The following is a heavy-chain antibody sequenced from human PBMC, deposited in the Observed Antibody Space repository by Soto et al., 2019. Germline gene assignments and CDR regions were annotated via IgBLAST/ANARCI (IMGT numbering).Heavy chain of an antibody. CDR1: GFTFSDYW. D-gene: IGHD3-10*01. V-gene: IGHV3-7*03. CDR3: ARDWGGLGY. Sequence: GGSLRLSCAASGFTFSDYWVTWVRQAPGKGLEWVANIIKDGNEKSYVDSVKGRFTMSRDNAKNSLYLEMNSLRVEDTAVYYCARDWGGLGYWGRGTLVTVSS. CDR2: IIKDGNEK. J-gene: IGHJ4*02.